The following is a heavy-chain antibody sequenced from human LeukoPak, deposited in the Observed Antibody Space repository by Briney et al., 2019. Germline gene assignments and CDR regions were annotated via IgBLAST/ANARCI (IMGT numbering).Heavy chain of an antibody. D-gene: IGHD1-20*01. CDR2: INHSGST. J-gene: IGHJ4*02. CDR1: GGSFSGYY. Sequence: SETLSLTCAVYGGSFSGYYWSWIRQPPGKGLEWIGEINHSGSTNYNPSLKSRVTVSVDTSKNQFSLQLSSVTAADTAVYYCARANYNWNYWDYWGQGTLVTVSS. V-gene: IGHV4-34*01. CDR3: ARANYNWNYWDY.